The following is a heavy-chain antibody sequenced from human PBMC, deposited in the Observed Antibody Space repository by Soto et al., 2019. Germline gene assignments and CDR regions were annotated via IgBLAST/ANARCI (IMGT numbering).Heavy chain of an antibody. Sequence: SETLSLTCTVSGGSISSYYWSWIRQPPGKGLEWIGYIYYSGSTNYNPSLKSRVTISVDTSKNQFSLKLSSVTAADTAVYYCARTAWDIVVVPAAIQYYYMDVWGKGTTVTVSS. CDR1: GGSISSYY. J-gene: IGHJ6*03. D-gene: IGHD2-2*01. V-gene: IGHV4-59*08. CDR2: IYYSGST. CDR3: ARTAWDIVVVPAAIQYYYMDV.